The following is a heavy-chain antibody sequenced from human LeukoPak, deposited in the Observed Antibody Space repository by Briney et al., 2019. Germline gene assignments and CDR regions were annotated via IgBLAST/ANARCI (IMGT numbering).Heavy chain of an antibody. CDR2: IRSKAYGGTT. V-gene: IGHV3-49*04. D-gene: IGHD2-2*02. CDR3: TSDIVVVPADILPLLDY. Sequence: GGSLTLSCAASGFTFSSYWMSWVRQAPVKGLGWVGFIRSKAYGGTTEYAASVKGRFTISRDDSKSIAYLQMNSLKTEDTAVYYCTSDIVVVPADILPLLDYWGQGTLVTVSS. J-gene: IGHJ4*02. CDR1: GFTFSSYW.